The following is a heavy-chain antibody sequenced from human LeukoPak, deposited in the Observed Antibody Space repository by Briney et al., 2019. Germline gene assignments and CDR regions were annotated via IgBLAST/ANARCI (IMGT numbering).Heavy chain of an antibody. CDR3: ARSLGGDGYKSLSLWYYYMDV. V-gene: IGHV4-59*01. CDR1: GGSIGSYY. CDR2: IYYSGST. Sequence: SETLSLTCTVSGGSIGSYYWSWIRQPPGKGLEWIGYIYYSGSTNYNPSLKSRVTISVDTSKNQFSLKLSSVTAADTAVYYRARSLGGDGYKSLSLWYYYMDVWGKGTTVTVSS. D-gene: IGHD5-24*01. J-gene: IGHJ6*03.